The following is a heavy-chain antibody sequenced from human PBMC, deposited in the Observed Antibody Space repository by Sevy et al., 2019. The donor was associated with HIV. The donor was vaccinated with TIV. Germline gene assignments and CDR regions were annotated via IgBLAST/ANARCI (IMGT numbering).Heavy chain of an antibody. CDR3: TTGGSLFQH. CDR2: FKSKTDGRTT. CDR1: GFTFSNVW. J-gene: IGHJ1*01. V-gene: IGHV3-15*01. Sequence: GGSLRLSCVASGFTFSNVWMSWVRQAPGKGLEWVGHFKSKTDGRTTDYAAPVRGRFTISRDDSKNTLYLQMNSLKTEDTAVYYCTTGGSLFQHWGQGTLVTVSS. D-gene: IGHD3-16*01.